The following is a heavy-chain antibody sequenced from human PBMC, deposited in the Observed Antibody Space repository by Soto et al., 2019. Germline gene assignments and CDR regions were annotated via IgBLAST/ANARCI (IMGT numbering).Heavy chain of an antibody. J-gene: IGHJ4*02. CDR2: IYYSGST. V-gene: IGHV4-59*01. CDR3: ARAQWPALLGD. CDR1: GGSISSYY. D-gene: IGHD6-19*01. Sequence: QVQLQESGPGLVKPSETLSLTCTVSGGSISSYYWSWIRQPPGKGLEWIGYIYYSGSTKYNPSLKRRVPISVDTSKTQSTLMRTSVTAADTAVYYCARAQWPALLGDWGQGTLVPVSS.